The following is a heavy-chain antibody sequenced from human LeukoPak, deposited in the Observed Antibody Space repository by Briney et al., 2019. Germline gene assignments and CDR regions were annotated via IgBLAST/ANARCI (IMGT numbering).Heavy chain of an antibody. CDR1: GGSISSYY. V-gene: IGHV4-4*07. D-gene: IGHD6-19*01. CDR3: ARGLAVAGNFDY. Sequence: SETLSLTCTVSGGSISSYYWSWIRQPAGKGLEWIGRIYTSGSTNYNPSLKSRVTMSVDTSKNHFSLKLSSVTAADTAVYYCARGLAVAGNFDYWGQGTLVTVSS. CDR2: IYTSGST. J-gene: IGHJ4*02.